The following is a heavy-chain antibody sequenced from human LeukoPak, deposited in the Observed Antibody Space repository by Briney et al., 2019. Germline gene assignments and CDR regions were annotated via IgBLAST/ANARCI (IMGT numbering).Heavy chain of an antibody. V-gene: IGHV1-46*01. D-gene: IGHD3-10*01. CDR3: ATAITMVRRVGYYDMDV. CDR2: INPSDGST. CDR1: GYTFTTYY. J-gene: IGHJ6*02. Sequence: ASVTVSCKASGYTFTTYYMHWVGQAPGQGLEWMGIINPSDGSTSYAQKFQGRVTMTRDTSTSTVYMELSSLRSEDTAVYYCATAITMVRRVGYYDMDVWGQGTTVTVSS.